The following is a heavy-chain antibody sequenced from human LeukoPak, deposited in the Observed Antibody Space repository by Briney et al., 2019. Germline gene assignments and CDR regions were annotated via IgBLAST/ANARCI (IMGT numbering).Heavy chain of an antibody. CDR1: GFTFSSYA. Sequence: PGGSLRLSCAASGFTFSSYAMSWVRQAPGKGLECISGFSGSGGSTYYADSVKGRFTISRDNAKNSLYLQMNSLRAEDTAVYYCVYSGDYEKGYWGQGTLVTVSS. CDR3: VYSGDYEKGY. V-gene: IGHV3-23*01. J-gene: IGHJ4*02. CDR2: FSGSGGST. D-gene: IGHD4-17*01.